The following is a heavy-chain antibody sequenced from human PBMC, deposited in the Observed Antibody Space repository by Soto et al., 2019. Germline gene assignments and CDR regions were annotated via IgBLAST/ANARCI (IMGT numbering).Heavy chain of an antibody. V-gene: IGHV3-48*04. CDR3: AREGGWDGANVVVGRALDN. D-gene: IGHD2-21*01. J-gene: IGHJ3*02. CDR1: GFTFSYYS. CDR2: IGSSSHAM. Sequence: GGSLRLSCEASGFTFSYYSMHWVRQAPGKGLEWISYIGSSSHAMYYADSVKGRFTISRDDAQNSVYLQMNSLRAEDTALYYCAREGGWDGANVVVGRALDNWGQGTMVTVSS.